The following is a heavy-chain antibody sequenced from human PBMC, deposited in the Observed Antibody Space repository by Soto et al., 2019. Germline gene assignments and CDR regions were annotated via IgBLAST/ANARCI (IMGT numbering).Heavy chain of an antibody. CDR2: ISTYNGNT. V-gene: IGHV1-18*01. D-gene: IGHD3-3*01. CDR3: ARDLFGSTSQSFYFDS. J-gene: IGHJ4*02. CDR1: GYIFTSHG. Sequence: ASVKVSCKASGYIFTSHGISWVRQAPGQGLEWMGRISTYNGNTKYAQKLQGRVTMTTDTSASIAYMELRSLRADDTAVYYCARDLFGSTSQSFYFDSWGQGSLVTVSS.